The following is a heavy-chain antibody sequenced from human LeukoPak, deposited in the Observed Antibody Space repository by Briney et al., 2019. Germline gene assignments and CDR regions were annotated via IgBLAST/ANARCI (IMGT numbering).Heavy chain of an antibody. CDR2: IYYSGST. D-gene: IGHD5-24*01. CDR3: ARGWLQLPY. Sequence: SETLSLTCTVSGGSISSSSYYWGWIRQPPGKGLEWIGSIYYSGSTYYNPSLKSRVTISVDTSKNQFSLKLSSVTAADTAVYYCARGWLQLPYWGQGTLVTVSS. J-gene: IGHJ4*02. V-gene: IGHV4-39*07. CDR1: GGSISSSSYY.